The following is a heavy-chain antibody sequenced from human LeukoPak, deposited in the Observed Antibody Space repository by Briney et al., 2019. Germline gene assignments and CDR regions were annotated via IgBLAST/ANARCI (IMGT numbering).Heavy chain of an antibody. CDR2: IKQDGIEI. J-gene: IGHJ4*02. Sequence: GGSLRLSCVVSGFSFSSGWMSWVRQAPGKGLEWVANIKQDGIEIHYVGSVKGRFTISRDNFKNSLYLRMNSLRVEDTAVYYCSAGSYFDYWGQGTLVTVSS. CDR1: GFSFSSGW. D-gene: IGHD3-10*01. CDR3: SAGSYFDY. V-gene: IGHV3-7*01.